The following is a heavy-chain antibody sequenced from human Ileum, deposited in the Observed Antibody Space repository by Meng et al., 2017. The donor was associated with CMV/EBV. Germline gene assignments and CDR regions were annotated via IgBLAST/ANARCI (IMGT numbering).Heavy chain of an antibody. CDR3: ARDRGYSYGYDY. CDR1: GSTFSTFS. J-gene: IGHJ4*02. D-gene: IGHD5-18*01. Sequence: SCKASGSTFSTFSMHWVRQAPGPGLEWMGVIDLSGGSTSYAQKFQDRITLTRDTSTSTVDMQLSSLRSEDTAVYYCARDRGYSYGYDYWGQGTLVTVSS. CDR2: IDLSGGST. V-gene: IGHV1-46*01.